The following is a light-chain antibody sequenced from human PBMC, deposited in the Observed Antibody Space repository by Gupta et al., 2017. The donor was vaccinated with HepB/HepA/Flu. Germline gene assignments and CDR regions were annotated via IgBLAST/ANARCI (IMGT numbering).Light chain of an antibody. CDR2: AAS. CDR1: QSVSSY. CDR3: QQRSNWYLSIT. V-gene: IGKV3-11*01. Sequence: EIVLTQSPATLSMSPGERATLSCSASQSVSSYLAWYQQKPGQAPRLLISAASNRATGIPVRFSGSGSGTDFTITISSLEPEDFSVYYCQQRSNWYLSITFGQGTRLEIK. J-gene: IGKJ5*01.